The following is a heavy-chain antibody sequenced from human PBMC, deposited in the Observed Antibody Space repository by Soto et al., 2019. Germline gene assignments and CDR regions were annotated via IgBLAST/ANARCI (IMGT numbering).Heavy chain of an antibody. V-gene: IGHV1-18*01. CDR3: ARDCPVPPATPNNWFDP. D-gene: IGHD2-2*02. CDR1: GYTFSNYA. CDR2: ISGHNGKT. J-gene: IGHJ5*02. Sequence: GPEVQQPGASVRVSCKASGYTFSNYAISWVRQAPGQGLEWMGWISGHNGKTQYSQKVQDRVTLTTDTSTSTAYMELRSLTYDDTAVYYCARDCPVPPATPNNWFDPWGQGTLVTVSS.